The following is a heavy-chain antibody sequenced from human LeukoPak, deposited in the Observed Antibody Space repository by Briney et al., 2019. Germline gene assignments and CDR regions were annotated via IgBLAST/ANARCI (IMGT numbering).Heavy chain of an antibody. J-gene: IGHJ4*02. Sequence: PSETLSLTCSVSGGSIASSSYYWGWIRQPPGKGLEWIGSVFRTGTTYYSASLKSRVTISVDTSKNQFSLKLSSVTAADTAVYYCARVGGGYSYGYFDYWGQGTLVTVSS. V-gene: IGHV4-39*07. CDR1: GGSIASSSYY. D-gene: IGHD5-18*01. CDR3: ARVGGGYSYGYFDY. CDR2: VFRTGTT.